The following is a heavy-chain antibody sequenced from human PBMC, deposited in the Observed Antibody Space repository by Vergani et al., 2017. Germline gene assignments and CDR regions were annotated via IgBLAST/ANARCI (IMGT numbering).Heavy chain of an antibody. CDR2: ISAYNGNT. CDR3: ARVAPGYCSSTSCYEYDY. D-gene: IGHD2-2*01. V-gene: IGHV1-18*04. J-gene: IGHJ4*02. Sequence: QVQLVQSGAEVKKPGASVKVSCKASGYTFTSYGISWVRQAPGQGLEWMGWISAYNGNTNYAQKLQGRVTMTTDTSTSTAYMELSSLRSEDTAVYYCARVAPGYCSSTSCYEYDYWGQGTLVTVSS. CDR1: GYTFTSYG.